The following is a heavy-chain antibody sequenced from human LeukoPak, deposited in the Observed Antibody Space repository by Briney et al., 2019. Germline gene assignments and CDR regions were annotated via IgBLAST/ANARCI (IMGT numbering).Heavy chain of an antibody. CDR1: GYTFTGYY. Sequence: GASVKVSCKASGYTFTGYYMHWVRQAPGQGLEWMGRINPNSGNTGYAQKFQGRVTMTRNTSISTAYMELSSLRSEDTAVYYCARGRGIQIVVVMPRIRYYYMDVWGKGTTVTVSS. CDR2: INPNSGNT. V-gene: IGHV1-8*02. D-gene: IGHD3-22*01. CDR3: ARGRGIQIVVVMPRIRYYYMDV. J-gene: IGHJ6*03.